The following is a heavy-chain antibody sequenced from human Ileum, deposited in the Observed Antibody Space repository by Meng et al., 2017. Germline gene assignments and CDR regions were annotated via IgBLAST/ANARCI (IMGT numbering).Heavy chain of an antibody. D-gene: IGHD3-10*01. Sequence: GESLKISCAASGFSFSTYAMSWVRQAPGEGLEWVSVISNSGGHTFYADSVKGRFTISRDNSRNTVSLQMNNLRAEDTAVYYCAKGITMVRGITYYLDYWGQGTLATFPS. J-gene: IGHJ4*02. CDR2: ISNSGGHT. CDR1: GFSFSTYA. CDR3: AKGITMVRGITYYLDY. V-gene: IGHV3-23*01.